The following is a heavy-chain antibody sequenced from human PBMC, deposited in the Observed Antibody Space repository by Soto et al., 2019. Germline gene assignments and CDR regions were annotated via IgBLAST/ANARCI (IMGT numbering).Heavy chain of an antibody. D-gene: IGHD3-10*01. V-gene: IGHV1-69*13. CDR1: GGTFSSYA. CDR2: IIPIFGTA. J-gene: IGHJ6*02. Sequence: SVKVSCKASGGTFSSYAISWVRQAPGQGLEWMGGIIPIFGTANYAQKFQGRVTITADESTSAAYMELSSLRSEDTAVYYCARSIGVGYYYYGMDVWGQGTTVTVSS. CDR3: ARSIGVGYYYYGMDV.